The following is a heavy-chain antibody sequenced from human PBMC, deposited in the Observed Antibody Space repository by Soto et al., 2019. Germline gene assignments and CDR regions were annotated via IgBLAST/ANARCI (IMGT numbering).Heavy chain of an antibody. CDR3: TREVRDYYYYMDV. CDR2: IRSKAYGGTT. Sequence: GVSMRLSCTASGLTFGDYSMSWFRQDPGKGLEWVGFIRSKAYGGTTEYAASVKGRFTISRDDSKSIAYLQMNSLKTEDTAVYYCTREVRDYYYYMDVWGKGTTVTVSS. CDR1: GLTFGDYS. J-gene: IGHJ6*03. V-gene: IGHV3-49*03.